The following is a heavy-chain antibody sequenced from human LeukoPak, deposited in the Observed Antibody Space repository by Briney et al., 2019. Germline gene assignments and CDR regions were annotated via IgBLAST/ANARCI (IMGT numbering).Heavy chain of an antibody. Sequence: ASVKVSCKVSGYTLTELSMHWVRQAPGKGLEWMGGFDPEDGETIYAQKFQGRVTMTEDTSTDTAYMELSSLRSEDTAVYYCAIGSHYDSSAVPPEYWGQGTLVTVSS. CDR2: FDPEDGET. V-gene: IGHV1-24*01. D-gene: IGHD3-22*01. CDR3: AIGSHYDSSAVPPEY. J-gene: IGHJ4*02. CDR1: GYTLTELS.